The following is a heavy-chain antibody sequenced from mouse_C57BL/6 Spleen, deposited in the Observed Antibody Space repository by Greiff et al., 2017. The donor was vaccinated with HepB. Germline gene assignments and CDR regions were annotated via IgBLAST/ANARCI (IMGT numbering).Heavy chain of an antibody. J-gene: IGHJ2*01. CDR1: GFTFSDYY. V-gene: IGHV5-16*01. D-gene: IGHD1-1*01. Sequence: EVMLVESEGGLVQPGSSMKLSCTASGFTFSDYYMAWVRQVPEKGLEWVANINYDGSSTYYLDSLKSRFIISRDNAKNILYLQMSSLKSEDTATYYCARDLGHFYYGSFDYWGQGTTLTVSS. CDR3: ARDLGHFYYGSFDY. CDR2: INYDGSST.